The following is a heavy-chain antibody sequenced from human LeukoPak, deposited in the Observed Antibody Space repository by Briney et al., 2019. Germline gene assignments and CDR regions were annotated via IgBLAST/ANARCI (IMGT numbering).Heavy chain of an antibody. V-gene: IGHV4-59*01. D-gene: IGHD2/OR15-2a*01. CDR1: GGSIRSYY. J-gene: IGHJ4*02. Sequence: TASEPLSLTCTVSGGSIRSYYWSWTRQSPEKGLEWIGYVYHTGSTNYNPSLQSRVTISIDPSKNQLSLNLTSVTAADTAVYYCSTDSPTGFDHWGQGALVTVSS. CDR3: STDSPTGFDH. CDR2: VYHTGST.